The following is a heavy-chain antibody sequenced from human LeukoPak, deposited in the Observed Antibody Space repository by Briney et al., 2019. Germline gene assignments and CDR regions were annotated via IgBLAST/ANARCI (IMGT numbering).Heavy chain of an antibody. V-gene: IGHV1-69*05. CDR3: ARAYCGGDCYGAGYYYMDV. J-gene: IGHJ6*03. D-gene: IGHD2-21*02. Sequence: ASVKVSCKASGGTFSSYAISWVQQAPGHGLEWMGRIIPIFGTANYAQKFQGRVTIITDESTSTAYMELSSLRSEDTAVYHCARAYCGGDCYGAGYYYMDVWGKGTTVTVSS. CDR1: GGTFSSYA. CDR2: IIPIFGTA.